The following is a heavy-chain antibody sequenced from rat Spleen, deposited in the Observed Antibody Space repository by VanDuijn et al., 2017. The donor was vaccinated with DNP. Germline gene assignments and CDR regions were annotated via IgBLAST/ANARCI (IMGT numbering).Heavy chain of an antibody. V-gene: IGHV5-17*01. Sequence: EVLLVESGGGLVQPGRSLKLSCPASGFTFSDYAMAWVRQAPRKGLEWVATISYDGLRTYYRDSVKGRFSISRDDTKGTLYLQMDSLRSEDTATYFCGRRRSSYDYWGQGTMVTVSS. CDR1: GFTFSDYA. D-gene: IGHD1-2*01. J-gene: IGHJ2*01. CDR2: ISYDGLRT. CDR3: GRRRSSYDY.